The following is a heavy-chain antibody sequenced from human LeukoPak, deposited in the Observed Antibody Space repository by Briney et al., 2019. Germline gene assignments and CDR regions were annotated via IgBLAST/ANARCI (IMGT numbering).Heavy chain of an antibody. V-gene: IGHV4-31*03. CDR2: THNSWTT. D-gene: IGHD5-18*01. J-gene: IGHJ4*02. CDR3: ASGPVDTAMVLHYFDY. CDR1: GGSISNGAHY. Sequence: PSETLSLTCTFSGGSISNGAHYWSWIRQHPGKGLEWIGSTHNSWTTYSNPSLMSRVTISLDTSKNQSSLKLSSVTAADTAVYFCASGPVDTAMVLHYFDYWGQGTLVTVSS.